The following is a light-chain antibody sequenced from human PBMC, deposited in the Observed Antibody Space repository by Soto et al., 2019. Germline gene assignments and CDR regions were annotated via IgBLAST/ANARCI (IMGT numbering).Light chain of an antibody. Sequence: IVMTQSPATLSVSPRERATLSCRASQSVSSSYLAWYQQKPGQAPRLLIYGASSRATGIPDRFSGSGSGTDFTLTISRLEPEDFAVYYCQQYGTSPPGTFGQGTKVDIK. CDR1: QSVSSSY. CDR2: GAS. V-gene: IGKV3-20*01. CDR3: QQYGTSPPGT. J-gene: IGKJ1*01.